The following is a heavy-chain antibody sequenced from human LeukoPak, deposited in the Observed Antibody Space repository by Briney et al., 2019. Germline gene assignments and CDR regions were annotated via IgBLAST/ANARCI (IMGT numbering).Heavy chain of an antibody. CDR1: GYTLSNND. J-gene: IGHJ4*02. Sequence: ASVKVSCKASGYTLSNNDINWVRQATGQGLEWMGWMNPISGNTGFAEKFQGRVTITRITSISTAYMEMRSLRSDDTAVYYCVRGAKCSGADCDSTKEYVYYFDYWGQGTLVTVSS. D-gene: IGHD6-25*01. CDR3: VRGAKCSGADCDSTKEYVYYFDY. CDR2: MNPISGNT. V-gene: IGHV1-8*03.